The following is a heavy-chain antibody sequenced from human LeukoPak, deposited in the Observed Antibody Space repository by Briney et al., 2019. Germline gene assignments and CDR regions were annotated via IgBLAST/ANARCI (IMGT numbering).Heavy chain of an antibody. CDR2: IIPILGIA. D-gene: IGHD3-3*01. CDR3: ARAQYYDFWSGYSNYYYYMDV. CDR1: GGTFSSYT. J-gene: IGHJ6*03. Sequence: SVKVSCKASGGTFSSYTISGVRQAPGQGLEWMGRIIPILGIANYAQKFQGRVTITADKSTSTAYMELSSLRSEDTAMYYCARAQYYDFWSGYSNYYYYMDVWGKGTTVTVSS. V-gene: IGHV1-69*02.